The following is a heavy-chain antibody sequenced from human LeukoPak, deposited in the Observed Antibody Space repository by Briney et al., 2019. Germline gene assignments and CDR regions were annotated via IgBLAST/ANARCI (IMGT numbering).Heavy chain of an antibody. CDR2: INPKSGGT. J-gene: IGHJ2*01. Sequence: ASVKVSCKASGYTFSGYYMHWVRQAPGQGLEWMGWINPKSGGTNYAQKFQGRVTMTGDTSISTAYMELSRLRSDDTAVYFCARVTGYYYDSSGYPNDWYFDLWGRGTLVTVSS. CDR3: ARVTGYYYDSSGYPNDWYFDL. CDR1: GYTFSGYY. D-gene: IGHD3-22*01. V-gene: IGHV1-2*02.